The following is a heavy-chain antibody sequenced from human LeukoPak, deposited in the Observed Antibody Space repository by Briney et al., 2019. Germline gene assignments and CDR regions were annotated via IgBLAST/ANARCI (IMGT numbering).Heavy chain of an antibody. CDR1: GFTFSHDG. J-gene: IGHJ4*02. V-gene: IGHV3-30*02. Sequence: PGGSLRLSCAASGFTFSHDGMHWVRQAPGKGLEWVALINSETFGSRVSFSNSVKGRFTISRDNSKNTLYLQMNSLRAEDTAVYYCAKDGVAQPFDYWGQGTLVTVSS. D-gene: IGHD2-15*01. CDR3: AKDGVAQPFDY. CDR2: INSETFGSRV.